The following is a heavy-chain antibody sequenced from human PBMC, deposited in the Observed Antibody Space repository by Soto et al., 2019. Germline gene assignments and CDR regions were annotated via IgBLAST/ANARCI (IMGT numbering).Heavy chain of an antibody. CDR1: GGSVSSGCYS. V-gene: IGHV4-30-2*01. CDR3: ARGRRYPDY. J-gene: IGHJ4*02. Sequence: TLSLPCAVSGGSVSSGCYSWSWIRQPPGKGLEWIGYTYHSGSTYYNPSLKSRVTISVDRSKNQFCMKLSSVTAADTAVYYCARGRRYPDYWGQGNLVTVS. D-gene: IGHD2-2*02. CDR2: TYHSGST.